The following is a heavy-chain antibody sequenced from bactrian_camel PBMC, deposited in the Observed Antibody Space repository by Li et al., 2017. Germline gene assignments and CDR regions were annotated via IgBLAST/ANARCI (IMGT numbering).Heavy chain of an antibody. J-gene: IGHJ4*01. V-gene: IGHV3S31*01. CDR1: GFTFSSYA. D-gene: IGHD6*01. Sequence: VQLVESGGGSVQPGGSLRLSCAASGFTFSSYAMSWVRQAPGKEREGVAAILLRGDDTAYADAVKGRFTISQDATKDTVHLQMTRLGPEDTAIYYCRTGLCSKYGGSWYGNNDWGQGTQVTVS. CDR2: ILLRGDDT. CDR3: RTGLCSKYGGSWYGNND.